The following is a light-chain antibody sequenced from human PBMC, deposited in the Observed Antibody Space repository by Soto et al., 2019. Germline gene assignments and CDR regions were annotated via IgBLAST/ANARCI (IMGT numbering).Light chain of an antibody. Sequence: QSALTQPASVSGSPGQSITISCTGTSSDVGGNKYVSWYQQYPGKVPKLSINKVTNRPSGVSYRFSGSKSGNTASLTISALLAEDEADYFCASTTSDSLYVFGTGTKVTAL. V-gene: IGLV2-14*01. CDR3: ASTTSDSLYV. CDR2: KVT. J-gene: IGLJ1*01. CDR1: SSDVGGNKY.